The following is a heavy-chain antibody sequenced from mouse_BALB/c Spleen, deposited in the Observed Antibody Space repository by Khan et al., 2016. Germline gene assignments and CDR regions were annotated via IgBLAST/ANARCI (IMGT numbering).Heavy chain of an antibody. CDR3: ERIKKRVATYFDY. Sequence: QVQLQQPGAELVKAGASVKMSCKASGYTFTSYWMHWVKQRLGQGLEWFAETNPTNGRTYYNEKFKSQATLTVDKSSSKDYMLLSGPTFEDSTVHYCERIKKRVATYFDYWGQVTTLTVSS. CDR1: GYTFTSYW. D-gene: IGHD1-1*01. CDR2: TNPTNGRT. J-gene: IGHJ2*01. V-gene: IGHV1S81*02.